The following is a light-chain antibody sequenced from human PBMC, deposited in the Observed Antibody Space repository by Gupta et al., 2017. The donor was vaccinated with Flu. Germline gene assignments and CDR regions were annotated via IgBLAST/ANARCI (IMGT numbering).Light chain of an antibody. CDR3: QQYNAWRT. Sequence: SPATLSVSPGEGATVSCRASQSVSSNLAWYQHKPGQAPRLLIYGASTRATGIPARFTGSGFGTEFTLTINSLQSEDFAVYYCQQYNAWRTFGQGTKVEIK. V-gene: IGKV3-15*01. J-gene: IGKJ1*01. CDR1: QSVSSN. CDR2: GAS.